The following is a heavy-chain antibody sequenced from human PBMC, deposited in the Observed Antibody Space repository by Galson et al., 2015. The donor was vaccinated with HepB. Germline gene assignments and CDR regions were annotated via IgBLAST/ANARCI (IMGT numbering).Heavy chain of an antibody. CDR1: GYAFMDYA. V-gene: IGHV1-3*01. J-gene: IGHJ4*02. Sequence: SVKVSCKASGYAFMDYAIHWVRQAPGQGLEWMGWVNARTDDPKFSQKFQDRLTITRDTSASTAYMELSSLTSEDSAVYYCARILTTETYWGQGTLVRVTS. CDR2: VNARTDDP. D-gene: IGHD4-17*01. CDR3: ARILTTETY.